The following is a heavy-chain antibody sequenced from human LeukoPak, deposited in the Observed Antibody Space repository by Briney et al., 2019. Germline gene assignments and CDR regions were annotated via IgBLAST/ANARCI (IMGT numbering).Heavy chain of an antibody. CDR2: IGGRDGST. D-gene: IGHD3-10*01. CDR1: GFTFSSYG. CDR3: AKGHSYGSPRFDS. V-gene: IGHV3-23*01. Sequence: GGSLRLSCAASGFTFSSYGMSWVRQAPGKGLEWVSAIGGRDGSTYYADSVKGRFTISRDNSKNTLYVQMNSLRAEDTAVYYGAKGHSYGSPRFDSWGQGPLVTVSS. J-gene: IGHJ5*01.